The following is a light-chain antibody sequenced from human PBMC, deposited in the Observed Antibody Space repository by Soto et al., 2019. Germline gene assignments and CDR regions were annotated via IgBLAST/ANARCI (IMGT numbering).Light chain of an antibody. CDR3: QHRATWPIT. CDR2: EAS. CDR1: ETVATY. J-gene: IGKJ5*01. V-gene: IGKV3-11*01. Sequence: DIVLTQSPDTLSLSPGDRATLSCRASETVATYLAWYQQRPGQAPRLLIYEASNRAAGVPDRFSGEGSETDFSLTISRLEPGDSAVYYCQHRATWPITFGQGTRLEIK.